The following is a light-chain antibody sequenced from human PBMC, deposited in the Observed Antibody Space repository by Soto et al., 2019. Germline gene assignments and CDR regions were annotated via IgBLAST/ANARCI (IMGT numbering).Light chain of an antibody. V-gene: IGKV3-20*01. Sequence: EVVLTQSPGTVSLSPGERATLSCRASQSVTSNYLAWYQQKPGQAPRLLIYAASSRATGIPDRFSGSGSGTDFTLTISRLETEDIAVYYCQQYGSSLTWTFGQGTKVEIK. CDR3: QQYGSSLTWT. CDR1: QSVTSNY. CDR2: AAS. J-gene: IGKJ1*01.